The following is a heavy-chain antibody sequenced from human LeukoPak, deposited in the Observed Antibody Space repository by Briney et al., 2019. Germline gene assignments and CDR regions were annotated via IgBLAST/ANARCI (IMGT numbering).Heavy chain of an antibody. V-gene: IGHV3-23*01. D-gene: IGHD3/OR15-3a*01. Sequence: PGGSLRLSCAASGFTFSSYAMSWVRQAPGKGLEWVSSISGSGGSTYYADSVKGRFTISRDNSKHTLYLQMNSLRAEDTAVYYCAKDSDFWTGNKLDYWGQGTLVTVSS. CDR1: GFTFSSYA. CDR3: AKDSDFWTGNKLDY. J-gene: IGHJ4*02. CDR2: ISGSGGST.